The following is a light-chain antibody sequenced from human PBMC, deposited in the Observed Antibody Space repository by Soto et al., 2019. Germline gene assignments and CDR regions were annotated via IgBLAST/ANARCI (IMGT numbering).Light chain of an antibody. V-gene: IGKV3-11*01. J-gene: IGKJ1*01. CDR1: QSIGNC. CDR3: QQRSNWPPVT. CDR2: GAS. Sequence: QSPGALTASPGDGLTLSFSASQSIGNCLAWYQQKPGQAPRLLIYGASNRATGIPARFSGSGSGTDFTLTISSLEPEDFAVYYCQQRSNWPPVTFGQGTKVDIK.